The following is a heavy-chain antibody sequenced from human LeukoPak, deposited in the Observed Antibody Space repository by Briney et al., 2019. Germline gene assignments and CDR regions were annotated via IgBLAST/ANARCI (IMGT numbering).Heavy chain of an antibody. Sequence: GGSLRLSCAASGFIFSSYAMNWVRQAPGKGLEWISAINDGGGRTYYADSVKGRFTISRDNSKNTLYLQMNSLRAEDTAVYYCARDPALSIAARTNYYYYGMDVWGQGTTVTVSS. D-gene: IGHD6-6*01. J-gene: IGHJ6*02. CDR3: ARDPALSIAARTNYYYYGMDV. CDR2: INDGGGRT. V-gene: IGHV3-23*01. CDR1: GFIFSSYA.